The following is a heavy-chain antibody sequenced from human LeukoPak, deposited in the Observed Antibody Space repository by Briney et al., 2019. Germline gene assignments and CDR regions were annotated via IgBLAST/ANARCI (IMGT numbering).Heavy chain of an antibody. CDR1: GGSISSYY. J-gene: IGHJ5*02. CDR3: ARDRIAAAGAAWFDP. D-gene: IGHD6-13*01. Sequence: SETLSLTCTVSGGSISSYYWSWIRQPPGKGLEWIGYIYYSGSTNYNPSLKSRVTISVDTSKSQFSLKLSSVTAADTAVYYCARDRIAAAGAAWFDPWGQGTLVTDSS. CDR2: IYYSGST. V-gene: IGHV4-59*01.